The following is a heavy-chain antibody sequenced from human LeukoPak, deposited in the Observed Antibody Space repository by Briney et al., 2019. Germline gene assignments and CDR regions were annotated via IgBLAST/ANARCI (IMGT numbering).Heavy chain of an antibody. V-gene: IGHV4-39*07. D-gene: IGHD6-19*01. CDR1: GGSISSSSYY. CDR3: AREEITRGIAVAGSRFDY. CDR2: IYYSGST. Sequence: SETLSLTCTVSGGSISSSSYYWGWIRQPPEKGLEWTGSIYYSGSTYYNPSLKSRVTISIDTSKNQFSLKLSSVTAADTAVYYCAREEITRGIAVAGSRFDYWGQGTLVTVSS. J-gene: IGHJ4*02.